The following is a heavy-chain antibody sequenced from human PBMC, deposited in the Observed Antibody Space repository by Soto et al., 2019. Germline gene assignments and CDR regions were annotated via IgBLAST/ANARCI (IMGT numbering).Heavy chain of an antibody. CDR2: ISANNGDT. Sequence: VASVKVSCKASGFIFTNYGFTWVRQAPGQGPEWMGWISANNGDTNYAQKFQGRVTMTTDTSTSTAYMELRSLISDDTAVYYCARVTVGPTGNWFDPWGQGTLVTVSS. J-gene: IGHJ5*02. D-gene: IGHD1-26*01. CDR3: ARVTVGPTGNWFDP. V-gene: IGHV1-18*01. CDR1: GFIFTNYG.